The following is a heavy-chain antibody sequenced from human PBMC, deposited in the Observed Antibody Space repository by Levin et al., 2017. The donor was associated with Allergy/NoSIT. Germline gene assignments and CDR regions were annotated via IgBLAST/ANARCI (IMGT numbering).Heavy chain of an antibody. J-gene: IGHJ4*02. CDR2: INPNSGGT. CDR3: ARGVDDCGDYDLDY. CDR1: GYTFTGYY. D-gene: IGHD4-17*01. Sequence: ASVKVSCKASGYTFTGYYMHWVRQAPGQGLEWMGRINPNSGGTNYAQKFQGRVTMTRDTSISTAYMELSRLRPDDTAVDYCARGVDDCGDYDLDYWGQGTLVTVSS. V-gene: IGHV1-2*06.